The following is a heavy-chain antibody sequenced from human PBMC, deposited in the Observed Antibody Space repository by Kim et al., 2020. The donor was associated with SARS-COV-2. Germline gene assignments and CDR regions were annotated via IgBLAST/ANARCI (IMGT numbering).Heavy chain of an antibody. CDR3: ARAFRGVIINFDY. Sequence: YAPGFTGRFVFSLDTSVSTAYLQISSLKAEDTAVYYCARAFRGVIINFDYWGQGTLVTVSS. D-gene: IGHD3-10*01. V-gene: IGHV7-4-1*02. J-gene: IGHJ4*02.